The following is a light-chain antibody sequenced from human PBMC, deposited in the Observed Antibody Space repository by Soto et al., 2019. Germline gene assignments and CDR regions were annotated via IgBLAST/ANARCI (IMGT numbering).Light chain of an antibody. J-gene: IGKJ4*01. V-gene: IGKV3-15*01. CDR1: QNVKTR. CDR3: QQYDEWPLT. CDR2: DAF. Sequence: EKLMTQSPATLSVSPGERATLSCRASQNVKTRLAWYQQKPGQAPRLLIYDAFTRATGIPARFSGSASETEFTLTISSLQYEDFAVYYCQQYDEWPLTFGGGTKVDIK.